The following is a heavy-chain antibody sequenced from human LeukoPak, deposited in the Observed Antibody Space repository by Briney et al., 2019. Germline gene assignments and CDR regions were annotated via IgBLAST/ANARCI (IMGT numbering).Heavy chain of an antibody. J-gene: IGHJ4*02. Sequence: GGSLRLSCAASGSTFSSYAMTWIRQVPGKGLEWVSYISNTGNSIEYADSVKGRFTTSRDNAKSSVYLQMNSLRAEDTAVYYCGRGHWGLDYWGQGALVTVSS. CDR2: ISNTGNSI. V-gene: IGHV3-21*05. CDR1: GSTFSSYA. CDR3: GRGHWGLDY. D-gene: IGHD7-27*01.